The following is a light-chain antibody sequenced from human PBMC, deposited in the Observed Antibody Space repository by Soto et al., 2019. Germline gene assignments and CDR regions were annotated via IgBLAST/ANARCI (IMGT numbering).Light chain of an antibody. CDR3: QLYDSSGDRYV. Sequence: SYELTQPPSVSVAPGQTATITCGGNNMGPKSVRWYQQKPGQAPVLAVYDDSDRPSGIPERFPASNSGNTATLTISRVVAGDEADYYCQLYDSSGDRYVFATGTKVTVL. J-gene: IGLJ1*01. CDR1: NMGPKS. CDR2: DDS. V-gene: IGLV3-21*02.